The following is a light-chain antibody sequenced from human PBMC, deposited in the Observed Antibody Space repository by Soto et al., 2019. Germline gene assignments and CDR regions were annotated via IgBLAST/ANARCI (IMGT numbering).Light chain of an antibody. CDR1: QSVSSSY. Sequence: EIVLTQSPGTLSLSPGERATLSCRASQSVSSSYLGWYQQKPGQAPRLLIYGASSRATGIPDRFSGSGSGTDFTLTISRLEPDDFAVYYCPQYGSSPVTFGPGTKVDIK. CDR2: GAS. J-gene: IGKJ3*01. CDR3: PQYGSSPVT. V-gene: IGKV3-20*01.